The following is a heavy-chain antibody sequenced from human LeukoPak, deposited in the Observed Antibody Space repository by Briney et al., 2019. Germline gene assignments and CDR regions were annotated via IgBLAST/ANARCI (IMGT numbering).Heavy chain of an antibody. CDR1: GFTFSTYW. D-gene: IGHD4-17*01. V-gene: IGHV3-7*03. Sequence: GGSLRLSCAASGFTFSTYWMNWVRQAPGKGLEWVANIKQDGSEKYYVDSVKGRFTISRDNAKNSLYLQMNSLRAEDTAIYYCAREPSVTTVATGSWGQGTLVIVSS. CDR2: IKQDGSEK. CDR3: AREPSVTTVATGS. J-gene: IGHJ5*02.